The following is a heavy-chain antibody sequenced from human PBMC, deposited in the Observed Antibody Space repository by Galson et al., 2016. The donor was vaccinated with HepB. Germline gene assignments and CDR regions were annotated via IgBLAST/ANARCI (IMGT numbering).Heavy chain of an antibody. D-gene: IGHD6-13*01. J-gene: IGHJ6*03. CDR2: IKKDGSEK. CDR1: GFTFSSFW. V-gene: IGHV3-7*03. Sequence: SLRLSCAASGFTFSSFWLNWVRQAPGKGLGWVASIKKDGSEKYYLDSVKGRFTISRDNAKNTLYLQMNSLRAEDTAAYFCARDGGSSWRNYFYYMDVWGKGTTVTVSS. CDR3: ARDGGSSWRNYFYYMDV.